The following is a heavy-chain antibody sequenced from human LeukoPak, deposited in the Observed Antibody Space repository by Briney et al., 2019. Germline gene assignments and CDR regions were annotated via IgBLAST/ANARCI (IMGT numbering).Heavy chain of an antibody. V-gene: IGHV1-69*05. CDR3: ARGEWELLGWFDP. Sequence: ASVKVPCKASGGTFSSYAISWVRQAPGQGLEWMGGIIPIFGTANYAQKFQGRVTITTDGSTSTAYMELSSLRSEDTAVYYCARGEWELLGWFDPWGQGTLVTVSS. CDR2: IIPIFGTA. D-gene: IGHD1-26*01. CDR1: GGTFSSYA. J-gene: IGHJ5*02.